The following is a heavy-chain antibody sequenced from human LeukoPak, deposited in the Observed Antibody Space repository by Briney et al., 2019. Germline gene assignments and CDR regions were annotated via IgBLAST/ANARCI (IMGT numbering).Heavy chain of an antibody. D-gene: IGHD2-21*01. Sequence: SETLSLTCTVSGGSISSGSYYWSWIRQPPGKGLEWIGYIYYSGSTNYNPSLKSRVTISVDTSKNQFSLKLSSVTAADTAVYYCAREKKHGGGVNYYYYMDVWGKGTTVTVSS. J-gene: IGHJ6*03. CDR1: GGSISSGSYY. CDR2: IYYSGST. CDR3: AREKKHGGGVNYYYYMDV. V-gene: IGHV4-61*01.